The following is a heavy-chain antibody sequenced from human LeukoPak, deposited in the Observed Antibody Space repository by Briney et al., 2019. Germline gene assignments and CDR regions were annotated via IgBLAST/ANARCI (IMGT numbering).Heavy chain of an antibody. CDR1: GFTFNSYG. J-gene: IGHJ4*02. V-gene: IGHV3-30*02. CDR2: IRGDGKNT. CDR3: VKDVEALDS. Sequence: GGSLRLSCAASGFTFNSYGMNWVRQAPGKGLEWVSFIRGDGKNTYYADSAKGRFTISRDNSKITLYLQMSSLRAEDTAIYYCVKDVEALDSWGQRTLVTVSS.